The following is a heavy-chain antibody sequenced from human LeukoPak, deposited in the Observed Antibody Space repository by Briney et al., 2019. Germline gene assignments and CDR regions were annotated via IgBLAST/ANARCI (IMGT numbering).Heavy chain of an antibody. D-gene: IGHD3-3*01. Sequence: GGSLRLSCAASGFTFSSYAMNWVRQAPGKGLEWVSAISGSGGITYYADSVKGRFTISRDNSKNTLYLQMNSLRAEDTAVYYCAKDSTIFGVANGPLDYWGQGTLVTVSS. J-gene: IGHJ4*02. V-gene: IGHV3-23*01. CDR3: AKDSTIFGVANGPLDY. CDR2: ISGSGGIT. CDR1: GFTFSSYA.